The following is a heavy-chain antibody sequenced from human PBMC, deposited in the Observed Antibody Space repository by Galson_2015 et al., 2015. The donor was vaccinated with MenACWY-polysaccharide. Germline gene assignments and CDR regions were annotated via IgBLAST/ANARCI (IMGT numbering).Heavy chain of an antibody. Sequence: QSGAEVKKPGESLTIPCEASGYNFNTFWLGWARQLPGKGLEWMGIIFPATSSTKYSPSFQGQVTISADKSNSTAYLQWTSLKASDTALYFWASHQVGTAWSPAGHWGQGTLIIVSS. CDR3: ASHQVGTAWSPAGH. D-gene: IGHD6-19*01. CDR1: GYNFNTFW. CDR2: IFPATSST. V-gene: IGHV5-51*03. J-gene: IGHJ4*02.